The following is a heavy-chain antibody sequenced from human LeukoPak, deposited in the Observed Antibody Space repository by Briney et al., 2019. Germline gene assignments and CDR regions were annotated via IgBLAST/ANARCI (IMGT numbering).Heavy chain of an antibody. CDR2: INPNSGGT. V-gene: IGHV1-2*02. J-gene: IGHJ5*02. CDR3: ARDRLVVPHNWFDP. D-gene: IGHD2-2*01. CDR1: GYTFTGYY. Sequence: ASVKVSCKASGYTFTGYYMHWVRQAPGQGLKWMGWINPNSGGTNYAQKFQGRVTMTRDTSISTAYMELSRLRSDDTAVYYCARDRLVVPHNWFDPWGQGTLVTVSS.